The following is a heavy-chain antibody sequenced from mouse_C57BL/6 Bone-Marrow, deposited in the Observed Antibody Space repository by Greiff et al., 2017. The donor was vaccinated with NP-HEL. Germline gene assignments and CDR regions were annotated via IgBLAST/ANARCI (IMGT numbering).Heavy chain of an antibody. CDR2: IYPRSGNT. CDR1: GYTFTSYG. D-gene: IGHD1-1*01. J-gene: IGHJ4*01. CDR3: ARGYYGSSFYYAMDY. V-gene: IGHV1-81*01. Sequence: QVQLQQSGAELARPGASVKLSCKASGYTFTSYGISWVKQRTGQGLEWIGEIYPRSGNTYYIEKFKGKATLTADKSSSTAYMELRSLTSEDSAVYFCARGYYGSSFYYAMDYWGQGTSVTVSS.